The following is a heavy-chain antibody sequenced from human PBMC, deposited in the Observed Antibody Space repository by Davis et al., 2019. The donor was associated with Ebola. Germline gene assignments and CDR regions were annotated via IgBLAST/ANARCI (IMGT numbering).Heavy chain of an antibody. CDR1: GGSISSSSYY. CDR2: IYYSGST. D-gene: IGHD4-11*01. Sequence: PSETLSLTCTVSGGSISSSSYYWSWIRQPPGKGLEWIGSIYYSGSTYYNPSLKSRVTISVDTSKNQFSLKLSSVTAADTAVYYCARRDYSNYDYWGQGTLVTVSS. J-gene: IGHJ4*02. CDR3: ARRDYSNYDY. V-gene: IGHV4-39*01.